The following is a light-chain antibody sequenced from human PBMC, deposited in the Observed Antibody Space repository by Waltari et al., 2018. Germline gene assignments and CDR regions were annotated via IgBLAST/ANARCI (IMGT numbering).Light chain of an antibody. J-gene: IGLJ2*01. Sequence: QSALTQPPSASGSPGQSVTISCTGTSSDIVGYDYVSWYQQHPGKAPKLMIYEVTKRPSGVPGRFSGSKSGDTASLTVSGLQAEDEADYYCSSYAGSNNFVVFGGGTKVTVL. V-gene: IGLV2-8*01. CDR1: SSDIVGYDY. CDR2: EVT. CDR3: SSYAGSNNFVV.